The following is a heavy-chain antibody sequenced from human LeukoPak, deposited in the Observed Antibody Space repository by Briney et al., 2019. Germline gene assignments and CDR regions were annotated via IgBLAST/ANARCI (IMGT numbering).Heavy chain of an antibody. CDR3: AKTRSEKTRKKDIVVVPATTYFDY. J-gene: IGHJ4*02. CDR1: GFTVSSNY. V-gene: IGHV3-66*01. D-gene: IGHD2-2*01. CDR2: IYSGGST. Sequence: GGSLRLSCAASGFTVSSNYMSWVRQAPGKGLEWVSVIYSGGSTYYADSVKGRFTFSRDNSKNTLYLQMNSLRAEDTAVYYCAKTRSEKTRKKDIVVVPATTYFDYWGQGTLVTVSS.